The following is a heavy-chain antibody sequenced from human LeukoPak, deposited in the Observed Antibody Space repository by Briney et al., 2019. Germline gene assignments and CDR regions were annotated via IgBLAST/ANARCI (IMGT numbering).Heavy chain of an antibody. D-gene: IGHD5-18*01. V-gene: IGHV3-48*04. J-gene: IGHJ4*02. CDR2: ISSSGSTI. CDR1: GFTFSTYS. Sequence: GGSLRLSCVGSGFTFSTYSMTWVRQAPGKGLEWVSYISSSGSTIYYADSVKGRFTISRDNAKNSLYLQMNSLRAEDTAVYYCARYNYGHGLYYWGQGTLVTVSS. CDR3: ARYNYGHGLYY.